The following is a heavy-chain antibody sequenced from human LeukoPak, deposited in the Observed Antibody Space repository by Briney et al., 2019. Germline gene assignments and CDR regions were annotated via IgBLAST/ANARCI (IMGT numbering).Heavy chain of an antibody. Sequence: GGSLRLSCAASGFTIRTNYMSWVRQAPGKGLEWVSVIYSGGSTYYADSVKGRFTVSRDNSKNTLYLQMNSLRAEDTAMYYCARGLGYCTSTTCLLPFDYWGQGTLVTVSS. D-gene: IGHD2-2*01. V-gene: IGHV3-53*01. CDR3: ARGLGYCTSTTCLLPFDY. J-gene: IGHJ4*02. CDR2: IYSGGST. CDR1: GFTIRTNY.